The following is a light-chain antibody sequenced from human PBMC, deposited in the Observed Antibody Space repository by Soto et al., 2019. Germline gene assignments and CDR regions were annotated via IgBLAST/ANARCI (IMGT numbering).Light chain of an antibody. V-gene: IGLV1-44*01. J-gene: IGLJ3*02. Sequence: QSVLTQSPSASGTPGQRVSISCSGSSSNIGSNTVSWYQHVPGTAPKLLIYSNDQRPSAVPGRFFGSKSGSSASLAISGLQSEDEAYYYCATWDDSLNVVFGGVTKLTVL. CDR1: SSNIGSNT. CDR3: ATWDDSLNVV. CDR2: SND.